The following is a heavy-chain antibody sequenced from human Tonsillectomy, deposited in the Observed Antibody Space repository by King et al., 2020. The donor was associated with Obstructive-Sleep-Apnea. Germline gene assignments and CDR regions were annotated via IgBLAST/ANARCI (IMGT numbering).Heavy chain of an antibody. V-gene: IGHV3-53*04. D-gene: IGHD6-13*01. CDR2: IYSGGAT. Sequence: VQLVESGGGLVQPGGSLRLSCVASGLTVSNNYMSWVRQAPGKGLEWVSVIYSGGATYYADSAKGRFTISRHSSKNTLYLQMNSLRVEDTAVYYCARDHPNTSSSSWYRGDAFDIWGQGTMVTVSS. J-gene: IGHJ3*02. CDR1: GLTVSNNY. CDR3: ARDHPNTSSSSWYRGDAFDI.